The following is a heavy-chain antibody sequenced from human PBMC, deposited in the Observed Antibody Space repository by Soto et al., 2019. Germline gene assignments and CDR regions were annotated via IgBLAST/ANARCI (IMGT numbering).Heavy chain of an antibody. D-gene: IGHD3-22*01. Sequence: EVQLLESGGGLVQPRGSLRLSCAASGFTFSSYAMSWVRQAPGKGLQWVSSISGTGRNTYYTDSVKGRFTISRDNSKNTLYLQMGSLRAEDTAVYYCAKEDSNSLGMDAWGQGTTVTVSS. CDR3: AKEDSNSLGMDA. CDR1: GFTFSSYA. CDR2: ISGTGRNT. V-gene: IGHV3-23*01. J-gene: IGHJ6*02.